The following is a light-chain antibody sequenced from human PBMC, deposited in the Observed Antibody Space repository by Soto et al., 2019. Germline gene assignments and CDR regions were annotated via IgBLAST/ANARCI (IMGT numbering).Light chain of an antibody. CDR3: HQYGHSPYT. Sequence: DIVLTQSPGTLSLSPGDRATLSCRASQGVSTNYVAWYQKKPGQSPRLLIYGASSRAAGIPDRFSGSGSGTDCTLTMSRVESEDCAVFYCHQYGHSPYTFGQGTKLDIK. V-gene: IGKV3-20*01. CDR2: GAS. CDR1: QGVSTNY. J-gene: IGKJ2*01.